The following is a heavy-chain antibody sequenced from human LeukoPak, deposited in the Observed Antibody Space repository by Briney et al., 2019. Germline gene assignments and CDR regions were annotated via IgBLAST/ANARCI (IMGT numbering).Heavy chain of an antibody. CDR2: ISGSGGST. V-gene: IGHV3-23*01. J-gene: IGHJ4*02. Sequence: GGSLRLSCAASGFTFSTMNWVRQAPGKGLEWVSGISGSGGSTYYADSVKGRFTISRDNSKSTLYLQMNSLRAEDTAVYYCAKGPSTYYYDSSGVGYWGQGTLVTVSS. CDR3: AKGPSTYYYDSSGVGY. CDR1: GFTFST. D-gene: IGHD3-22*01.